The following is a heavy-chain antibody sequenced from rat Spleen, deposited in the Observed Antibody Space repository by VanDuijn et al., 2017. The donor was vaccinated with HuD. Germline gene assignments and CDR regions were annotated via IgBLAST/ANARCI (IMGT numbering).Heavy chain of an antibody. CDR3: TRDRILRSTGFDY. CDR1: GFTFDDFY. CDR2: INYDGSST. D-gene: IGHD1-6*01. J-gene: IGHJ2*01. V-gene: IGHV5-20*01. Sequence: EVQLVESGGGLVQPGRSLKVSCAASGFTFDDFYMAWVRQAPTKGLEWVASINYDGSSTYYRDSVKGRFSISRDNAKSSRYLQMDSLRSEDTATYYCTRDRILRSTGFDYWGQGVMVTVSS.